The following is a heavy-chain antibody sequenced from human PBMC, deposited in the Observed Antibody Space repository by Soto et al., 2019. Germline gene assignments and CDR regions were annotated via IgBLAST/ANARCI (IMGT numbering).Heavy chain of an antibody. CDR3: ARAYCSSTSCYDY. Sequence: ASVKVSCKASGYTFTSYAMHWVRQAPGQRLEWMGWINAGNGNTKYSQKFQGRVTITRDTSTSTAYMELSSLRSEDTAVYYCARAYCSSTSCYDYWGQRTLVTVSS. V-gene: IGHV1-3*01. CDR1: GYTFTSYA. CDR2: INAGNGNT. J-gene: IGHJ4*02. D-gene: IGHD2-2*01.